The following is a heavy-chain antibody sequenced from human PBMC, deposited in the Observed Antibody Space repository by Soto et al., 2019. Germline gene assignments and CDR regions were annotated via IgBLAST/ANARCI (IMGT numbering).Heavy chain of an antibody. D-gene: IGHD5-18*01. Sequence: ASVKVSCKASGYTFTSYYIHWVRQAPGQGLEWMGIINPSGGSTSYAQKFPGRVTMNRETSTRTDYMELSSLRSEDTAVYYCATDSFVKLAMAPSGYCGQGTLVTVSS. CDR1: GYTFTSYY. V-gene: IGHV1-46*01. CDR2: INPSGGST. CDR3: ATDSFVKLAMAPSGY. J-gene: IGHJ4*02.